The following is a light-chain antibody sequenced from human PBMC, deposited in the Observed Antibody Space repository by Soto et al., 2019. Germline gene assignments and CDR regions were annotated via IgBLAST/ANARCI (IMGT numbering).Light chain of an antibody. Sequence: QSVLTQPPSASGSPGQSATISCTGTSSDVGAYNYVSWYQQHPGKAPKLMIYEVNKRPSGVPDRFSGSKSGNTASLTVSGLQAEDEADYYCSSYAGYNNFVVFGGGTKLTVL. CDR2: EVN. V-gene: IGLV2-8*01. CDR3: SSYAGYNNFVV. CDR1: SSDVGAYNY. J-gene: IGLJ2*01.